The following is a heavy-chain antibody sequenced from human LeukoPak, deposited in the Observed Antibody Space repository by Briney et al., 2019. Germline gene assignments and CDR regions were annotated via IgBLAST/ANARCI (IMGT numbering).Heavy chain of an antibody. V-gene: IGHV4-34*01. CDR2: INHSGST. CDR1: GGSFSGYY. J-gene: IGHJ5*02. D-gene: IGHD3-3*01. Sequence: PSETLSLTCAVYGGSFSGYYWSWIRQPPGKGLEWIGEINHSGSTNYNPSLKSRVTISVDTSKNQFSLKLSSVTAADTAVYYCARAPTYDFWSGANWFDPWGQGTLVTVSS. CDR3: ARAPTYDFWSGANWFDP.